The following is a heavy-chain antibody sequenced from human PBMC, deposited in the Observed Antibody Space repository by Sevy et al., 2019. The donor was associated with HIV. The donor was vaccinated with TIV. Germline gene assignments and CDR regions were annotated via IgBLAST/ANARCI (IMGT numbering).Heavy chain of an antibody. Sequence: SETLSLTCTVSGASISSGSYYWSWIRQPAGKGLEWIGRIYISGNTHYNPSLKSRVTMSVDMSKNQFSLKLSSVTAADTAVYYCARGLKEYSSSSDYWGQGTLVTVSS. CDR1: GASISSGSYY. J-gene: IGHJ4*02. D-gene: IGHD6-6*01. V-gene: IGHV4-61*02. CDR2: IYISGNT. CDR3: ARGLKEYSSSSDY.